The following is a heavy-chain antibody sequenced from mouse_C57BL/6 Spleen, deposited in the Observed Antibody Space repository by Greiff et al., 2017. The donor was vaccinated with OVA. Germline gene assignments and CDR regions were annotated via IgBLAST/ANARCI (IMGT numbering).Heavy chain of an antibody. V-gene: IGHV1-69*01. Sequence: QVQLQQPGAELVMPGASVKLSCKASGYTFTSYWMHWVKQRPGQGLEWIGEIDPSDSYTNYNQKFKGKSTLTVDKSSSTAYMQLSSLTSEDSAVYYWARSDAGGAMDYWGQGTSVTVSS. CDR1: GYTFTSYW. J-gene: IGHJ4*01. CDR3: ARSDAGGAMDY. CDR2: IDPSDSYT.